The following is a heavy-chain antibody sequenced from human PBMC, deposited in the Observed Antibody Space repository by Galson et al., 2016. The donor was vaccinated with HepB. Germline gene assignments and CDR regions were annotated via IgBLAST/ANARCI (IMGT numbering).Heavy chain of an antibody. D-gene: IGHD5-18*01. CDR1: GFSFSTSG. CDR2: IAYHGSNQ. CDR3: TFGYNYYYFDS. V-gene: IGHV3-30*03. Sequence: SLRLSCATSGFSFSTSGMHWVRQAPGKGLGWVAVIAYHGSNQYYADSVKGRFTISRDNSKNMLYLQMNSLTVEDTAVYYCTFGYNYYYFDSWGQGTLVTVSS. J-gene: IGHJ4*02.